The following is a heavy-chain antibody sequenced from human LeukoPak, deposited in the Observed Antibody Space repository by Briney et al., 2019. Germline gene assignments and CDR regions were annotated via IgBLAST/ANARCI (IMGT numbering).Heavy chain of an antibody. J-gene: IGHJ4*02. CDR2: ISSSGGTI. V-gene: IGHV3-11*04. CDR3: AKDFGPITISADY. CDR1: GFTVSTNY. D-gene: IGHD3-3*01. Sequence: GGSLRLSCAASGFTVSTNYVSWVRQAPGKGLEWVSYISSSGGTIYYADSVKGRFTISRDNAKNSLYLQMNSLRAEDTAVYYCAKDFGPITISADYWGQGTLVTVSS.